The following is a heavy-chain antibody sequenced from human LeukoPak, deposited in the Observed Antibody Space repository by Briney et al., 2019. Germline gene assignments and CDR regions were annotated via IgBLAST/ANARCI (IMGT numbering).Heavy chain of an antibody. CDR3: ARAYDFWSGYSGNYYYYYMDV. J-gene: IGHJ6*03. CDR2: IYYSGST. CDR1: GGSISSYY. Sequence: SETLSLTCTVSGGSISSYYWSWIRQPPGKGLEWIGYIYYSGSTNYNPSLKSRVTISVDTSKNQFSLKLSSVTAADTAVYYCARAYDFWSGYSGNYYYYYMDVWGKGTTVTVSS. D-gene: IGHD3-3*01. V-gene: IGHV4-59*01.